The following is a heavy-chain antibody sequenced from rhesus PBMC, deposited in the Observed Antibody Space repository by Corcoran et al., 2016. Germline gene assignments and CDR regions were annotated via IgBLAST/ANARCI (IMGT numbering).Heavy chain of an antibody. V-gene: IGHV4-127*01. CDR2: IAGSSGSS. J-gene: IGHJ4*01. CDR1: GYPIGSGSG. CDR3: ARGNNEDFDY. D-gene: IGHD1-14*01. Sequence: QVQLQESGPGLVKHAETLSLTCAVPGYPIGSGSGGSWIRPSPGKGLEWIGYIAGSSGSSSHNPSLKGRVTISKDTSKNQFYLKLTSVTAADTAVYYCARGNNEDFDYWGQGVLVTVSS.